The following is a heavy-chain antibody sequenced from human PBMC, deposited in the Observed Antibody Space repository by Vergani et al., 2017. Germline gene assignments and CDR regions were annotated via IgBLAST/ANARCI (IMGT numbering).Heavy chain of an antibody. D-gene: IGHD1-26*01. CDR3: AKDRSGSYYGDFDY. V-gene: IGHV3-9*01. J-gene: IGHJ4*02. CDR2: ISWNSGSI. CDR1: GFTFDDYA. Sequence: VQLVESAGGVVQPGGSLRLSCAASGFTFDDYAMHWVRQAPGKGLEWVSGISWNSGSIGYADSVKGRFTISRDNAKNSLYLQMNSLRAEDTALYYCAKDRSGSYYGDFDYWGQGTLVTVSS.